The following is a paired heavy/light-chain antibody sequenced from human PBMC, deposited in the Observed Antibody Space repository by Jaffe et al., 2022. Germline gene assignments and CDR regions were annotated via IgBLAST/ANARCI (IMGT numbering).Heavy chain of an antibody. CDR1: GFTFSNAW. V-gene: IGHV3-15*01. J-gene: IGHJ4*02. D-gene: IGHD3-3*01. Sequence: EVQLVESGGGLVKPGGSLRLSCAASGFTFSNAWMSWVRQAPGKGLEWVGRIKSKTDGGTTDYAAPVKGRFTISRDDSKNTLYLQMNSLKTEDTAVYYCTTDQDPVLRFLEWLGDFDYWGQGTLVTVSS. CDR2: IKSKTDGGTT. CDR3: TTDQDPVLRFLEWLGDFDY.
Light chain of an antibody. J-gene: IGKJ2*01. CDR3: QQYGSSPHLYT. Sequence: EIVLTQSPGTLSLSPGERATLSCRASQSVSSSYLAWYQQKPGQAPRLLIYGASSRATGIPDRFSGSGSGTDFTLTISRLEPEDFAVYYCQQYGSSPHLYTFGQGTKLEIK. V-gene: IGKV3-20*01. CDR2: GAS. CDR1: QSVSSSY.